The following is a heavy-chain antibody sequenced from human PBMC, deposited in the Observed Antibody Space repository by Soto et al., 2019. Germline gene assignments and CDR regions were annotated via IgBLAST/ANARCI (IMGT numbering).Heavy chain of an antibody. Sequence: QAGGSLRLSCIASGFTFSNYAMSWVRQAPGKGLEWVSTISDNGANTFIGDSMKDHFDISRDNSKNTVFLHLSTVRAEDTAIYYCARAIGADFFDYWGQGTLVTVSS. CDR2: ISDNGANT. CDR3: ARAIGADFFDY. V-gene: IGHV3-23*01. CDR1: GFTFSNYA. D-gene: IGHD6-25*01. J-gene: IGHJ4*02.